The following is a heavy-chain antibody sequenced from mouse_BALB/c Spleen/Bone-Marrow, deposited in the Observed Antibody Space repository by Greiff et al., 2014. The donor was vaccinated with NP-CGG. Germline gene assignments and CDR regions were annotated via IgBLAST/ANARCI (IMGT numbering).Heavy chain of an antibody. J-gene: IGHJ2*01. CDR3: ARVPYDYGGGDY. CDR2: IDPANGNT. V-gene: IGHV14-3*02. CDR1: GFNIKDTY. Sequence: EVQLQQSGAELVKPGASVKLSCTASGFNIKDTYMHWVMQRPEQGLEWIGRIDPANGNTKYDPKFQGKATITADTSSNTAYLQLSSLTSEDTAVYYCARVPYDYGGGDYWGQGTTLTVSS. D-gene: IGHD2-4*01.